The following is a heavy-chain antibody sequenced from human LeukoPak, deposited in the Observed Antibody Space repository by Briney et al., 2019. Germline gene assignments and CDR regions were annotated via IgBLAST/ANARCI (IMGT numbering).Heavy chain of an antibody. CDR1: GFTFSSYA. Sequence: GGSLRLSCAASGFTFSSYAMSWVRQAPGKGLEWVSAISGSGGSTYYADSVKGRFTISRDNSKNTLYLQMNSLRAEDTAVYYCAKDGDWSAPLPKYFDYWGQGTLVTVSS. V-gene: IGHV3-23*01. D-gene: IGHD3/OR15-3a*01. J-gene: IGHJ4*02. CDR2: ISGSGGST. CDR3: AKDGDWSAPLPKYFDY.